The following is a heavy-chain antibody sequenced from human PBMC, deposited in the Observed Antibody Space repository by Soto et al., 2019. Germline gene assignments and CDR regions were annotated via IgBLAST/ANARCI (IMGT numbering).Heavy chain of an antibody. Sequence: QLQLQESGPGLVKPSETLSLTCTVSGGSISSSSYYWGWIRQPPGKGLEWIGSIYYSGSTYYNPSLKSRVTISVDTSKNQFSLKLSSVTAADTAVYYCARHLMHGGRHKYSSSWYTWFDPWGQGTLVTVSS. D-gene: IGHD6-13*01. CDR1: GGSISSSSYY. CDR2: IYYSGST. J-gene: IGHJ5*02. V-gene: IGHV4-39*01. CDR3: ARHLMHGGRHKYSSSWYTWFDP.